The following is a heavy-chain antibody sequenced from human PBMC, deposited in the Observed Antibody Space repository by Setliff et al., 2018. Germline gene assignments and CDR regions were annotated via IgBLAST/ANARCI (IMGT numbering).Heavy chain of an antibody. V-gene: IGHV4-39*07. CDR3: ARVGVLWFGELLGAFDI. CDR1: GGSISSSSYY. D-gene: IGHD3-10*01. J-gene: IGHJ3*02. CDR2: IYYSGSP. Sequence: SETLSLTCTVSGGSISSSSYYWGWIRQPPGKGLEWIGSIYYSGSPYYNPSLKSRVTISVDTSKNQFSLKLSSVTAADTAVYYCARVGVLWFGELLGAFDIWGQGTMVTVSS.